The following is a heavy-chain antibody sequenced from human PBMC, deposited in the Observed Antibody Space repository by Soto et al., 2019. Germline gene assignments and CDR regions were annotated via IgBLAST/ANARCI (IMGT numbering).Heavy chain of an antibody. J-gene: IGHJ6*02. V-gene: IGHV5-10-1*01. CDR3: VRLGTAVEDSYYTGMDV. Sequence: PGEYLKISCKGPGYSFTSYWISWVRQIPGKGLEWMGRIDPSDSYTNYSPSFQGHVTISADKSISTAYLQWSSLKASDTAMYYCVRLGTAVEDSYYTGMDVWGQGTTVTVSS. CDR2: IDPSDSYT. CDR1: GYSFTSYW. D-gene: IGHD6-19*01.